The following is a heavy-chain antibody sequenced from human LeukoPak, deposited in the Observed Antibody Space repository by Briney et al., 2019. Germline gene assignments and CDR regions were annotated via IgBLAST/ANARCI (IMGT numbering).Heavy chain of an antibody. CDR1: GITFSTYA. V-gene: IGHV3-64*02. Sequence: PGGSLRLSCAASGITFSTYAMHWVRQAPGKGLEYVSAISTNGDSTYYADSVKGRFTISRDNSKNTLFLQMGSLRADDMAVYYCARWGSTSCYDYWGQGTLVTASS. CDR3: ARWGSTSCYDY. D-gene: IGHD2-2*01. CDR2: ISTNGDST. J-gene: IGHJ4*02.